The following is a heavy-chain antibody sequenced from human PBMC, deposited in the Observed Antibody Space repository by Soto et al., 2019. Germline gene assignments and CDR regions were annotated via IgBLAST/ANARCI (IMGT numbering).Heavy chain of an antibody. J-gene: IGHJ4*02. V-gene: IGHV3-74*01. Sequence: EVQLVESGGGLVQPGGSLRLSCAASGFTFSSYWLHWVRQAPGKGLVWLSRINSDGSSTNYAESVKGRFTISRDNAKSTLYLQLNSVRAEDTAVYYCARKGAVAGFGYWGQGTLVTVSS. CDR2: INSDGSST. CDR3: ARKGAVAGFGY. CDR1: GFTFSSYW. D-gene: IGHD6-19*01.